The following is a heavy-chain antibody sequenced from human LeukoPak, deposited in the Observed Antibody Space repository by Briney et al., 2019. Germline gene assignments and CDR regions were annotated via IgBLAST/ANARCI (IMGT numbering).Heavy chain of an antibody. Sequence: GGSLRLSCAASGFTFDDYTMHWVRQAPGKCLEWVSLISWDGGSTYYADSVKGRFTISRDNSKNSLYLQMNSLRTEDTALYYCAKGIAAGLDVWGKGTTVTVSS. V-gene: IGHV3-43*01. CDR2: ISWDGGST. J-gene: IGHJ6*04. D-gene: IGHD6-13*01. CDR1: GFTFDDYT. CDR3: AKGIAAGLDV.